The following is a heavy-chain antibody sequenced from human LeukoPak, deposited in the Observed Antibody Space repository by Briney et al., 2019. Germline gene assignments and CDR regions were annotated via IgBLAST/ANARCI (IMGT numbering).Heavy chain of an antibody. CDR3: ARVLEGSGSTYRVDYFDY. CDR2: INHSGST. V-gene: IGHV4-34*01. CDR1: GGSFSGYY. Sequence: SETLSLTCAVYGGSFSGYYWSWIRQPPGKGLEWIGEINHSGSTNYNPSLKSRVTISVDTSNNQFSLKLSSVTAADTAVYYCARVLEGSGSTYRVDYFDYWGQGTLVTVSS. D-gene: IGHD3-10*01. J-gene: IGHJ4*02.